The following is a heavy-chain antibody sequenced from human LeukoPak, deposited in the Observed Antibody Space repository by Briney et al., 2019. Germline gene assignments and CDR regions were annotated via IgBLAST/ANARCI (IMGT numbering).Heavy chain of an antibody. V-gene: IGHV3-30*18. J-gene: IGHJ4*02. CDR3: AKDRYYYDSSAPDW. CDR1: GFTFSSYG. Sequence: PGGSLRLSCAASGFTFSSYGMHWVRQAPGKGLEWVAVISYDGSNKYYADSVKGRFTISRDNSKNTLYLQMNSLRAEDTAVYYCAKDRYYYDSSAPDWWGQGTLVTVSS. D-gene: IGHD3-22*01. CDR2: ISYDGSNK.